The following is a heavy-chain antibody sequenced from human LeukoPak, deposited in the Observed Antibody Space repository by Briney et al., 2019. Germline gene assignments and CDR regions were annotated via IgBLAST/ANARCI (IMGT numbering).Heavy chain of an antibody. Sequence: GASVKVSCKAPGYTFTSYDINWVRQATGQGLEWMGWMNPNSGNTGYAQKFQGRVTMTRNTSISTAYMELSSLRSEDTAVYYCARAVVGAPPDGATFYYYYYMDVWGKGTTVTVSS. V-gene: IGHV1-8*01. CDR1: GYTFTSYD. D-gene: IGHD1-26*01. CDR2: MNPNSGNT. CDR3: ARAVVGAPPDGATFYYYYYMDV. J-gene: IGHJ6*03.